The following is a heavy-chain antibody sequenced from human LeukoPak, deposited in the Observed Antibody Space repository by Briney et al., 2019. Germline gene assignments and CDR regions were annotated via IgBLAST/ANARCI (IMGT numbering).Heavy chain of an antibody. D-gene: IGHD3-3*01. CDR2: ISSSSSYI. V-gene: IGHV3-21*01. Sequence: GGSLRLSCAASGFTFSSYSMNWVRQAPGKGLEGVSSISSSSSYIYYADSVNGRFTISRDNAKNSLYLQMNSLRAEDTAVYYCARDQASGDFWSAATPYFAYWGQGTLVTVSS. J-gene: IGHJ4*02. CDR3: ARDQASGDFWSAATPYFAY. CDR1: GFTFSSYS.